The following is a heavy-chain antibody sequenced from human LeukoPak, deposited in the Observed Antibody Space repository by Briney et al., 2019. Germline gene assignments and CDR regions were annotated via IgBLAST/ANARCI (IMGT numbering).Heavy chain of an antibody. J-gene: IGHJ6*03. CDR1: GFTFSSYG. D-gene: IGHD6-13*01. V-gene: IGHV3-30*03. Sequence: GGSLRLSCAASGFTFSSYGMHWVCQAPGKGLEWVAVISYDGSNKYYAGSVKGRFTISRDNSKNTLYLQMNSLRAEDTAVYYCASKAGSWYTESYYYYYYMDVWGKGTTVTVSS. CDR2: ISYDGSNK. CDR3: ASKAGSWYTESYYYYYYMDV.